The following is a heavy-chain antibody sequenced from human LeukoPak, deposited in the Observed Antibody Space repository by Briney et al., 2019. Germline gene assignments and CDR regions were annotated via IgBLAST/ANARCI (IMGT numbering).Heavy chain of an antibody. CDR2: IYTSGST. CDR1: GGSISSYY. V-gene: IGHV4-4*07. D-gene: IGHD3-10*01. CDR3: ARMGMVRGVIYPYYYYYMDV. J-gene: IGHJ6*03. Sequence: SETLSLTCTVSGGSISSYYWSWIRQPAGKGLEWIGRIYTSGSTNYNPSLKSRVTMSVDTSKNQFSLKLSSLTAADTAVYYCARMGMVRGVIYPYYYYYMDVWGKGTTVTISS.